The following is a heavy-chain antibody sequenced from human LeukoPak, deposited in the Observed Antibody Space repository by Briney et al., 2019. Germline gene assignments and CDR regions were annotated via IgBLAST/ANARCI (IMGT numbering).Heavy chain of an antibody. CDR2: IKQDGSEK. Sequence: GGSLRLSCAASGFTFSSYWMSWVRQAPGKGLEWVANIKQDGSEKYYVDSVKGRFTISRDNAKNSLYPQMNSLRAEDTAVYYCAREGSSWYQTYFDYWGQGTLVTVSS. V-gene: IGHV3-7*01. D-gene: IGHD6-13*01. CDR1: GFTFSSYW. J-gene: IGHJ4*02. CDR3: AREGSSWYQTYFDY.